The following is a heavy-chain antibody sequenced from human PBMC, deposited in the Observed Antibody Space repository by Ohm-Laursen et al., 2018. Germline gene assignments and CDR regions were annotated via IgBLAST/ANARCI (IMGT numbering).Heavy chain of an antibody. Sequence: SSVKVSCKASGYTFTGYYMHWVRQAPGQGLEWMGWINPNSGGTNYAQKFQGRVTMTRDTSISTAYMELSRLRSDDTAVYYCARRFEKYDSSGFYPRLDCWGQGTLVTVSS. CDR1: GYTFTGYY. D-gene: IGHD3-22*01. CDR3: ARRFEKYDSSGFYPRLDC. CDR2: INPNSGGT. V-gene: IGHV1-2*02. J-gene: IGHJ4*02.